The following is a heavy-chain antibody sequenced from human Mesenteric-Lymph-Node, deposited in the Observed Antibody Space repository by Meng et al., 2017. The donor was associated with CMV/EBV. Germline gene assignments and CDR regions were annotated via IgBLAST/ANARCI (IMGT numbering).Heavy chain of an antibody. Sequence: QVHLHVLGPVLFEPSETLSLTCAVYRGSFSGYYWSWIRQPPGKGLEWIWEINHSGSTNYNPSLKSRVTISVDTSKNQFSLKLSSVTAADTAVYYCARHQRWLKSEGGFNYWGQGTLVTVSS. J-gene: IGHJ4*02. CDR1: RGSFSGYY. D-gene: IGHD4-23*01. CDR2: INHSGST. CDR3: ARHQRWLKSEGGFNY. V-gene: IGHV4-34*01.